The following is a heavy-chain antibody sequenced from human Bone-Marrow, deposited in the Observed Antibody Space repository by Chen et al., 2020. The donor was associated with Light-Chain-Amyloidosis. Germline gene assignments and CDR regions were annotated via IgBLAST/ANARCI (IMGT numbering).Heavy chain of an antibody. D-gene: IGHD5-12*01. V-gene: IGHV5-51*01. Sequence: GWVRQMPGKGLEWMGVIYPDDSDARYSPSFEGQVTISAGKSITTAYLQWRSLKASDTAMYYCARRRDGYNFDYWGQGTLVTVSS. CDR3: ARRRDGYNFDY. J-gene: IGHJ4*02. CDR2: IYPDDSDA.